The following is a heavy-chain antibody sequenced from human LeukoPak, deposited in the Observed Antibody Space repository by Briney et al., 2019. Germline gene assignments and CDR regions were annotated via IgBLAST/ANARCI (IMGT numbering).Heavy chain of an antibody. J-gene: IGHJ6*02. CDR3: ARDQRTIVVVPAAMAGPPYYGMDV. D-gene: IGHD2-2*01. Sequence: GRSLRLSCAASGFTFSSYAMHWVRLAPGKGLEWVAVISYDGSNKYYADSVKGRFTISRDNSKNTLYLQMNSLRAEDTAVYYCARDQRTIVVVPAAMAGPPYYGMDVWGQGTTVTVSS. CDR1: GFTFSSYA. CDR2: ISYDGSNK. V-gene: IGHV3-30-3*01.